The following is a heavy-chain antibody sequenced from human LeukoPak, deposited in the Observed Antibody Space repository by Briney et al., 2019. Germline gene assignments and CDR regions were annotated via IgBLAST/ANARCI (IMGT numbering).Heavy chain of an antibody. CDR2: ISAHNGNT. D-gene: IGHD4-17*01. CDR1: GYIFTRYG. V-gene: IGHV1-18*04. J-gene: IGHJ4*02. Sequence: GASVKVSCKASGYIFTRYGISWVRQAPGQGLEWMGWISAHNGNTNYAQKLQGRVTMTTDTSTSTAYMELRSLRSDDTAVYYCARVPDYGEPNFDYWGQGTLVTVSS. CDR3: ARVPDYGEPNFDY.